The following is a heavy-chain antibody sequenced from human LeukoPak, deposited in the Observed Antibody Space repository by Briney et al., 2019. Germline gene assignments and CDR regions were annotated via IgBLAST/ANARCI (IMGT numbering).Heavy chain of an antibody. CDR1: GGSISSGGYY. CDR3: AREGDYGDYDY. J-gene: IGHJ4*02. CDR2: IYYSGST. Sequence: SETLSLTCTVSGGSISSGGYYWSWIRQHPGKGLEWIGYIYYSGSTYYNPSLKSRVTIPVDTSKNQFSLKLSSVTAADTAVYYCAREGDYGDYDYWGQGTLVTVSS. V-gene: IGHV4-31*03. D-gene: IGHD4-17*01.